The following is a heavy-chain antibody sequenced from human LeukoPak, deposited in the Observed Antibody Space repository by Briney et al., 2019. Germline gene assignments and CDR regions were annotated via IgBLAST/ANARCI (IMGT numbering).Heavy chain of an antibody. Sequence: SETLSLTCTVSGGSVRTYYWSWIRQSPGKGLEWIGYIYSGSTNCNPSLKSRVTISVDASKNQCSLKLRSVTAADTAVYFCAGAHSNSFYFDFWGQGTLVSVSS. CDR1: GGSVRTYY. V-gene: IGHV4-59*02. D-gene: IGHD4-11*01. J-gene: IGHJ4*02. CDR2: IYSGST. CDR3: AGAHSNSFYFDF.